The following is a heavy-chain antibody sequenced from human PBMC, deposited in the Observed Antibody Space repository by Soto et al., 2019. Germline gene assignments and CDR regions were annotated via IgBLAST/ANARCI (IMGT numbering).Heavy chain of an antibody. V-gene: IGHV3-23*01. J-gene: IGHJ4*02. CDR2: ISGSGGST. CDR3: AKTSPGGSGWSPLSYY. Sequence: HPGGSLRLSCAASGFSFSDYYMNWIRQAPGQGLEWVSAISGSGGSTYYADSVKGRFTISRDNSKNTLYLQMNSLRAEDTAVYYCAKTSPGGSGWSPLSYYWGQGTLVTVSS. D-gene: IGHD6-19*01. CDR1: GFSFSDYY.